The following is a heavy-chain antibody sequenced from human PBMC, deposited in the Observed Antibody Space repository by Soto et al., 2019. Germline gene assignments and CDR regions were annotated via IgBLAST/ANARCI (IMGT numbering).Heavy chain of an antibody. CDR2: TYYKSKWYS. CDR3: ARARLHYYHRIYYFDY. CDR1: GDSVSSNSAS. J-gene: IGHJ4*02. Sequence: QVQLQQSGPGLVKPSQTLSLTCAISGDSVSSNSASWNWIRQSPSRGLEWLGRTYYKSKWYSDYAVPVNRRLTVNPHASPNHVPLPLNHVTPEDTAMYYCARARLHYYHRIYYFDYWGPGSLFTVSS. D-gene: IGHD1-26*01. V-gene: IGHV6-1*01.